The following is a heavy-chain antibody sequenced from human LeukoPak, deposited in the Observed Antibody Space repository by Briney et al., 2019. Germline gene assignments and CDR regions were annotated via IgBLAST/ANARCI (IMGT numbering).Heavy chain of an antibody. CDR2: IYYTGST. Sequence: PSETLSLTCTVSGDSISSYYWNWIRQPPGKGLEWIGYIYYTGSTNYNPSLKGRVTISVDTSKNQFSLKLSSVTAADTAVYYCARYSGSSYVFDYWGQGTLVTVSS. V-gene: IGHV4-59*01. D-gene: IGHD1-26*01. CDR1: GDSISSYY. J-gene: IGHJ4*02. CDR3: ARYSGSSYVFDY.